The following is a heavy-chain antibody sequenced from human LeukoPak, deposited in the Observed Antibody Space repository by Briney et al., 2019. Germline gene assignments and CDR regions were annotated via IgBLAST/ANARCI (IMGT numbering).Heavy chain of an antibody. V-gene: IGHV4-61*02. Sequence: SETLSLTCTVSGGSISSGSYYWSWIRRPAGKGLEWIGRIYTSGSTNYNPSLKSRVTISVDTSKNQFSLKLSSVTAADTAVYYCARSNWSGFDYWGQGTLVTVSS. CDR3: ARSNWSGFDY. D-gene: IGHD3-3*01. CDR2: IYTSGST. CDR1: GGSISSGSYY. J-gene: IGHJ4*02.